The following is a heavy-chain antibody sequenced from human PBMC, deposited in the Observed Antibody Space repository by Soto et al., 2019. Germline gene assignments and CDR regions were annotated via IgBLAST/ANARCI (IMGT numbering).Heavy chain of an antibody. V-gene: IGHV3-7*01. Sequence: GGSLRLSCAASGFTFSSYWMSWVRQAPGKGLEWVANIKQDGSEKYYVDSVKGRFTISRDNAKNSLYLQMNSLRAEDKDVYYCERDQAAAQYFDYWGQGTLVTVSS. CDR1: GFTFSSYW. CDR3: ERDQAAAQYFDY. CDR2: IKQDGSEK. J-gene: IGHJ4*02. D-gene: IGHD6-13*01.